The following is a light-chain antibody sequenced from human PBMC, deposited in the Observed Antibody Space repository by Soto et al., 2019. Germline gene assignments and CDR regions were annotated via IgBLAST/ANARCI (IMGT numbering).Light chain of an antibody. Sequence: EIVMTQSPATLSVSPGERATLSCRASQSVSSNLAWYQQKPGQAPRLLIYGASTRATGIPARFSGSGSETDFTLTISSLHSEDFAVYYCQQYNNWPWTFGQGTKVEIK. CDR3: QQYNNWPWT. J-gene: IGKJ1*01. CDR2: GAS. V-gene: IGKV3-15*01. CDR1: QSVSSN.